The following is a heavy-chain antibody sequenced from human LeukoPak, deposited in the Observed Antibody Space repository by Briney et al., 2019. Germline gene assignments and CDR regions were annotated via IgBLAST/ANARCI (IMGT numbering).Heavy chain of an antibody. V-gene: IGHV1-2*02. Sequence: ASVKVSCTASGYTFTGYYMHWVRQAPGQGLERMGWINPNSGGTNYAQKFQGRVTMTRDTSISTAYMELSRLRSDDTAVYYCARDDSGSAFDIWGQGTMVTVSS. CDR2: INPNSGGT. CDR3: ARDDSGSAFDI. D-gene: IGHD4-17*01. J-gene: IGHJ3*02. CDR1: GYTFTGYY.